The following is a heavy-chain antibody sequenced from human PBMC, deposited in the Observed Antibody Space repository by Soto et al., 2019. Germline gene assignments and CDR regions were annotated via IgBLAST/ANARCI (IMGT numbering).Heavy chain of an antibody. V-gene: IGHV3-11*01. J-gene: IGHJ5*02. CDR1: GFTFSDFY. CDR3: ARDGMGPSALDL. D-gene: IGHD1-26*01. Sequence: QVQLVESGGGLVKPGGSLRLSCAASGFTFSDFYMNWISQAPGKGLEWLSYISGNGRTMYYADSVKGRFTISRDNTKKSLHLEMTSLRADDSAMYYCARDGMGPSALDLWGQGTLVTVSS. CDR2: ISGNGRTM.